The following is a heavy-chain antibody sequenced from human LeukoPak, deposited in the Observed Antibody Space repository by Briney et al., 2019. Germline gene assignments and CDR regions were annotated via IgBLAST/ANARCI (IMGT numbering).Heavy chain of an antibody. V-gene: IGHV3-23*01. D-gene: IGHD3-22*01. CDR1: GFTFSNNA. J-gene: IGHJ4*02. CDR3: AKCKGDRSGSLGY. Sequence: AGGSLRLSCAASGFTFSNNAMTWVRQAPGKGLEWVSGVSGSGGSTYYADSVKGRFTISRDNSKNTLYLQMNSLRAEDTALYYCAKCKGDRSGSLGYWGQGTLVTVSS. CDR2: VSGSGGST.